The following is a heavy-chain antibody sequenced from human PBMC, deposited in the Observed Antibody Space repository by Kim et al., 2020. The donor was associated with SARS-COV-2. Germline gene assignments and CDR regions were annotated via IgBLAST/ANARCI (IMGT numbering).Heavy chain of an antibody. CDR2: SP. J-gene: IGHJ5*02. Sequence: SPHYNPSLTSRVTISVDTSKKQFSLKLSSVTAADTAVYYCARLGAIKFDPWGQGTLVTVSS. D-gene: IGHD3-10*01. CDR3: ARLGAIKFDP. V-gene: IGHV4-34*01.